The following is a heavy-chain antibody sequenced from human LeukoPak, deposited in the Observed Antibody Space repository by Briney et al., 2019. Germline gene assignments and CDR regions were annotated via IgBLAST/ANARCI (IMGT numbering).Heavy chain of an antibody. CDR3: ARNSGWYGSPFDY. CDR2: INHSGST. Sequence: PSETLSLTCAAYGGSFSGYYWSWIRQPPGKGLEWIGEINHSGSTNYNPSLKSRVTISVDTSKNQFSLKLSSVTAADTAVYYCARNSGWYGSPFDYWGQGTLVTVSS. V-gene: IGHV4-34*01. CDR1: GGSFSGYY. J-gene: IGHJ4*02. D-gene: IGHD6-19*01.